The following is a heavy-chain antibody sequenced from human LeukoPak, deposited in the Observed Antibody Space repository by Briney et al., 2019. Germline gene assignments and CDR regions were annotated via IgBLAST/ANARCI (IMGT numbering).Heavy chain of an antibody. Sequence: ASVKVSCKASGYTFAGYYMHWVRQAPGQGLEGMGWINPNSGGTNYAQKFRGRVAMTRDTSISTAYMELNRLRSNDTAVYYCARAKGYDSSGYYEGFDYWGQGTLVTVSS. V-gene: IGHV1-2*02. CDR3: ARAKGYDSSGYYEGFDY. CDR1: GYTFAGYY. J-gene: IGHJ4*02. CDR2: INPNSGGT. D-gene: IGHD3-22*01.